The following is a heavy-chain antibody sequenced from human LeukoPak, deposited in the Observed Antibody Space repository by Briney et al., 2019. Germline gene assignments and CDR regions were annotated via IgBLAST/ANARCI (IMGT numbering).Heavy chain of an antibody. J-gene: IGHJ4*02. Sequence: SETLSLTCAVYGGSFSGYYWSWIRQPPGKGLEWIGSIYYSGSTYYNPSLKSRVTISVDTSKNQFSLKLSSVTAADTAVYYCARHPLDSSSWYGLNFDYWGQGTLVTVSS. CDR1: GGSFSGYY. D-gene: IGHD6-13*01. CDR3: ARHPLDSSSWYGLNFDY. V-gene: IGHV4-34*01. CDR2: IYYSGST.